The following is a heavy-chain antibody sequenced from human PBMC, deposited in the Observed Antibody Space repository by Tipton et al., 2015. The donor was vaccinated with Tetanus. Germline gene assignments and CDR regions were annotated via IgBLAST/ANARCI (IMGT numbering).Heavy chain of an antibody. CDR3: ARDQGGGRVVRLNWLDP. CDR1: GDSISRGGYF. J-gene: IGHJ5*02. CDR2: IYYSGDT. Sequence: TLSLTCTVSGDSISRGGYFWDWNRPRPGKGPGWFGYIYYSGDTYYNPSLKSRVSMSVDTSRNQFSLNLTSVTAADTAVYYRARDQGGGRVVRLNWLDPWGQGTLVTVSS. V-gene: IGHV4-31*03. D-gene: IGHD6-6*01.